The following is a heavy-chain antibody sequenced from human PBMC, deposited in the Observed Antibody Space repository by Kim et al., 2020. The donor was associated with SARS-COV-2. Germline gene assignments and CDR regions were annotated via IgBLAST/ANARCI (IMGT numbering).Heavy chain of an antibody. CDR3: AGPGSGYFPFPSY. V-gene: IGHV4-39*01. Sequence: SETLSLTCTVSGGSISSSSYYWGWIRQPPGKGLEWIGSIYYSGSTYYNPSLKSRVTISVDTSKNQFSLKLSSVTAADTAVYYCAGPGSGYFPFPSYWGQGTLVTVSS. J-gene: IGHJ4*02. CDR2: IYYSGST. D-gene: IGHD3-22*01. CDR1: GGSISSSSYY.